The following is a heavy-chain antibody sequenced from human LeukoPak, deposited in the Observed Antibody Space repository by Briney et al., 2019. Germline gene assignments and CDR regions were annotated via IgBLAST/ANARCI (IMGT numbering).Heavy chain of an antibody. Sequence: SETLSLTCTVSGYSISSGYYWGWIRQPPGKGLEWIGSIYHSGSSYYNPSLKSRVTISVDTSKNQFSLKLSSVTAADTAVYYCARGWFDPWGQGTLVTVSS. J-gene: IGHJ5*02. CDR3: ARGWFDP. V-gene: IGHV4-38-2*02. CDR1: GYSISSGYY. CDR2: IYHSGSS.